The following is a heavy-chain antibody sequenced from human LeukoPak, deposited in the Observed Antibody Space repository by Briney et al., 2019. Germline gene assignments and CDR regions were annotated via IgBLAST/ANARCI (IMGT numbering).Heavy chain of an antibody. V-gene: IGHV3-53*01. CDR2: IYSGGST. Sequence: GGSLRLSCAASGFTVSFNYMSWVRQAPGKGLEWISGIYSGGSTYYADSVKGRFTISRDNARNSVYLQMNSLRGEDTAVYYCARAVDVADYWGQGTLVAVSS. CDR1: GFTVSFNY. D-gene: IGHD3-16*01. J-gene: IGHJ4*02. CDR3: ARAVDVADY.